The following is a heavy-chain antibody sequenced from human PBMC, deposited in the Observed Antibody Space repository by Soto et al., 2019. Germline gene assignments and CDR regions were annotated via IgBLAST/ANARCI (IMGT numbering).Heavy chain of an antibody. J-gene: IGHJ4*02. D-gene: IGHD1-1*01. CDR3: AREWDNWNSDY. V-gene: IGHV3-30-3*01. CDR1: GFTFSSYA. Sequence: PWGSLRLSCAASGFTFSSYAMHWVRQAPGKGLEWVAVISYDGSNKYYADSVKGRFTTSRDNSKNTLYLQMNSLRAEDTAVYYCAREWDNWNSDYWGQGTLVTVSS. CDR2: ISYDGSNK.